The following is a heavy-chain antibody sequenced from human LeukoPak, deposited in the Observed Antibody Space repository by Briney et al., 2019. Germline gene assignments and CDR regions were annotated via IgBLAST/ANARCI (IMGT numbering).Heavy chain of an antibody. Sequence: GSLRLSCAASGFTFSSYAMHWVRQAPGKGLEWVAVISYDGSNKYYADSVKGRFTISRDNSKNTLYLQMNSLRAEDTAVYYCATYSGAHHKTFDDWGQGTLVTVSS. D-gene: IGHD1-26*01. V-gene: IGHV3-30*04. J-gene: IGHJ4*02. CDR3: ATYSGAHHKTFDD. CDR2: ISYDGSNK. CDR1: GFTFSSYA.